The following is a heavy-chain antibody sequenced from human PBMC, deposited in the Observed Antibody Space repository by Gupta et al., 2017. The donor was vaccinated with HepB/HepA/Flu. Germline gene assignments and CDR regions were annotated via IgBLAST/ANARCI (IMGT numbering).Heavy chain of an antibody. CDR2: MNPNSGNT. V-gene: IGHV1-8*03. Sequence: QVQLVQSGAEVKKPGASVKVSCKASGYTFTSYDINWVRQATGQGLEWMGWMNPNSGNTGYAQKFQGRVTITRNTSISTAYMELSSLRSEDTAVYYCARGTWELLRYYYYYMDVWGKGTTVTVSS. CDR3: ARGTWELLRYYYYYMDV. J-gene: IGHJ6*03. D-gene: IGHD1-26*01. CDR1: GYTFTSYD.